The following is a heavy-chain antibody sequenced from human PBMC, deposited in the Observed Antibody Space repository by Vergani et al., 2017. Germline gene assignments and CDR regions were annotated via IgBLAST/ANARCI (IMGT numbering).Heavy chain of an antibody. Sequence: QLQLQESGPGLVKPSQTLSLTCTVSGGSISSGSYYWSWIRQPAGKGLEWIGRIYTSGSTNYNPSLKSRVTISVDTSKNQFSLKLSSVTAADTAVYYCARDSGWTAYYYYYGMDVWGQGTTVTVSS. V-gene: IGHV4-61*02. D-gene: IGHD6-19*01. CDR1: GGSISSGSYY. CDR2: IYTSGST. J-gene: IGHJ6*02. CDR3: ARDSGWTAYYYYYGMDV.